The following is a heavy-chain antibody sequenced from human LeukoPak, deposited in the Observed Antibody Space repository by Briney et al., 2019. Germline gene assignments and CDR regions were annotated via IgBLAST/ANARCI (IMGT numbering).Heavy chain of an antibody. D-gene: IGHD5-18*01. Sequence: GGSLRLSCAASGFTFSDYYMSWIRQAPGKGLEWISYITSSSSDTNYADSVKGRFTISRDNAKNSLYLQMNSLRAEDTAVYYCARDGYNYGLYFDYWGQGTLVTVSS. J-gene: IGHJ4*02. CDR3: ARDGYNYGLYFDY. V-gene: IGHV3-11*06. CDR1: GFTFSDYY. CDR2: ITSSSSDT.